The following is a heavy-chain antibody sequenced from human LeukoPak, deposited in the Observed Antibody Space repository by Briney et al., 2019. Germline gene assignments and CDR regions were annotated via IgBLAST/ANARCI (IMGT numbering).Heavy chain of an antibody. CDR3: AKYSSGWVNDY. CDR1: GSTFSSYA. J-gene: IGHJ4*02. CDR2: ISGSGGST. D-gene: IGHD6-19*01. V-gene: IGHV3-23*01. Sequence: GGSLRLSCAASGSTFSSYAMSWVRQAPGKGLEWVSAISGSGGSTFYADSVKGRFTISRDNSKNTLSLQMNSLRAEDTALYYCAKYSSGWVNDYWGQGTLVTVSS.